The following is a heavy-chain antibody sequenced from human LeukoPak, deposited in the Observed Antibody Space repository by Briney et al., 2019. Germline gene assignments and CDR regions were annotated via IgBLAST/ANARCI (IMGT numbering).Heavy chain of an antibody. V-gene: IGHV4-31*03. D-gene: IGHD3-22*01. CDR1: GASISSGGYS. CDR3: ARAPSSDDAFDI. J-gene: IGHJ3*02. Sequence: SETLSLPCTVSGASISSGGYSGSWIRPHPGKGLEGIGYLYYSGRTYYNPSLKTRVTISVDTSKNQFSLKLSSVTAADTAVYYCARAPSSDDAFDIWGQGTMVTVSS. CDR2: LYYSGRT.